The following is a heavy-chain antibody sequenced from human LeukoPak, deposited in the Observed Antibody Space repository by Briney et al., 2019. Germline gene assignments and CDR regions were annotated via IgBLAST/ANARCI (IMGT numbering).Heavy chain of an antibody. D-gene: IGHD6-13*01. Sequence: RGSLRLSCAASGFTFSSYAMSWVRQAPGKGLEWVSAISGSDGSTYYADSVKGRFTISRDNSKNTLYLQMNSLRAKDTAVYYCANSPGSSWRYNWFDPWGQGTLVTVSS. CDR3: ANSPGSSWRYNWFDP. CDR1: GFTFSSYA. V-gene: IGHV3-23*01. J-gene: IGHJ5*02. CDR2: ISGSDGST.